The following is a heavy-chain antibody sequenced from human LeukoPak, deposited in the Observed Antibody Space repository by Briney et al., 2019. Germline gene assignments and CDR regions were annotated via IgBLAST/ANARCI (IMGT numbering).Heavy chain of an antibody. Sequence: GGSLRLSCAASGFTFSYSGMHWVRQAPGKGLEWVAGIWSDGSNKYYADSVKGRFTVSRDNSKNTLYLQMNNLRAEDTAVYYCARDFDYGSHYFDYWGQGTLVTVSS. J-gene: IGHJ4*02. CDR2: IWSDGSNK. CDR1: GFTFSYSG. V-gene: IGHV3-33*01. D-gene: IGHD3-10*01. CDR3: ARDFDYGSHYFDY.